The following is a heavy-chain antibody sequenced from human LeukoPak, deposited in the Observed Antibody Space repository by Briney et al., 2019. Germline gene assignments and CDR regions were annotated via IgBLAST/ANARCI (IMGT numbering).Heavy chain of an antibody. CDR1: GFTFSNYW. J-gene: IGHJ4*02. Sequence: GGSLRLSCVASGFTFSNYWTHWVRQAPGKGLVWVSRIDSDGSSTIYADSVKGRFTISRDNAKNTLYLQMNSLRADDTAVYYCASSPAISNYWGQGTLVTVSS. D-gene: IGHD2/OR15-2a*01. CDR3: ASSPAISNY. CDR2: IDSDGSST. V-gene: IGHV3-74*01.